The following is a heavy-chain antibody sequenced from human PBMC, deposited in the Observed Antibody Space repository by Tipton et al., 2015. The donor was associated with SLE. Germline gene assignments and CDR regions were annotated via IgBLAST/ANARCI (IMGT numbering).Heavy chain of an antibody. J-gene: IGHJ4*02. CDR1: GFTFSSYA. V-gene: IGHV3-23*01. Sequence: SLRLSCAASGFTFSSYAMRWVRQAPGKGLEWVSGISGSGGSTSCADSVKGRFTISRDNSKNTLYLQMNSLRPEDTAVYYCAREGDYDDFSLDYWGQGTLVTVSS. CDR3: AREGDYDDFSLDY. CDR2: ISGSGGST. D-gene: IGHD4-17*01.